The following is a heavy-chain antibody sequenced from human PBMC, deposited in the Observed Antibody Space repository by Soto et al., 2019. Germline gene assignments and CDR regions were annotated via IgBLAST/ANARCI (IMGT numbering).Heavy chain of an antibody. CDR3: AKNGDFWSWGMDV. J-gene: IGHJ6*02. CDR2: ISESGDVT. V-gene: IGHV3-23*01. CDR1: GFTFNTYA. D-gene: IGHD3-3*01. Sequence: GRSLRLSCAASGFTFNTYAMTWVRQAPGKGLEWVSLISESGDVTYYADSVKGRFTISRDNSQRTLNLQMNSLRAEDTAVYYCAKNGDFWSWGMDVWGQGTTVTVSS.